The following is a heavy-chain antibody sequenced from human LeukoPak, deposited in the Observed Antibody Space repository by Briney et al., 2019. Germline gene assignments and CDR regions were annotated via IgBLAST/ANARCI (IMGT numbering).Heavy chain of an antibody. CDR2: IYTSGST. Sequence: PSETLSLTCTVSGDSISSGTYYWSWIRQPAGKGLEWIGRIYTSGSTNYNPSLKSRVTISVDTSKNQFSLKLSSVTAADTAVYYCARAKRWLPFDYWGQGTLVTVSS. CDR3: ARAKRWLPFDY. CDR1: GDSISSGTYY. J-gene: IGHJ4*02. D-gene: IGHD5-24*01. V-gene: IGHV4-61*02.